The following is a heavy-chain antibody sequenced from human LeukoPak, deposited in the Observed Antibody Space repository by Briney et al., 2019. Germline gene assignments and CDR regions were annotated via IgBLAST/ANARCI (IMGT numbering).Heavy chain of an antibody. J-gene: IGHJ4*02. CDR1: GFTFSSYW. V-gene: IGHV3-7*01. CDR3: ASGEQWLEEGGGYFDY. D-gene: IGHD6-19*01. CDR2: IKQDGSEK. Sequence: PGXSLRLSCAASGFTFSSYWMSWVRQAPGKGLEWVANIKQDGSEKYYVDSVKGRFTIYRDNEKNSLYLQMNSLRAEDTAVYYCASGEQWLEEGGGYFDYWGQGTLVTVSS.